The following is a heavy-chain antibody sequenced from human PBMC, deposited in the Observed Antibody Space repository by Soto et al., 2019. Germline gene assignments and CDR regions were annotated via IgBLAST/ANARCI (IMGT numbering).Heavy chain of an antibody. J-gene: IGHJ4*02. V-gene: IGHV4-59*01. D-gene: IGHD5-18*01. Sequence: PSETLSLTCTVSGGSISSYYWSWIRQPPGKGLEWIGYIYYSGSTNYNPSLKSRVTISVDTSKNQFSLKLSSVTAADTAVYYCARALDTAMAVLDYWGQGTLVTVSS. CDR3: ARALDTAMAVLDY. CDR1: GGSISSYY. CDR2: IYYSGST.